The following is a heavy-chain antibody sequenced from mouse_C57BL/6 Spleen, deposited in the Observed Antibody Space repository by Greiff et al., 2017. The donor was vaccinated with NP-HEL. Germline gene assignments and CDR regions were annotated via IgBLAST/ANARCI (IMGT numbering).Heavy chain of an antibody. CDR3: ARLMITPHYYAMDY. V-gene: IGHV5-15*01. CDR2: ISNLAYSI. D-gene: IGHD2-3*01. J-gene: IGHJ4*01. Sequence: EVHLVESGGGLVQPGGSLKLSCAASGFTFSDYGMAWVRQAPRKGPEWVAFISNLAYSIYYADTVTGRFTISRENAKNTLYLEMSSLRSEDTAMYYCARLMITPHYYAMDYWGQGTSVTVSS. CDR1: GFTFSDYG.